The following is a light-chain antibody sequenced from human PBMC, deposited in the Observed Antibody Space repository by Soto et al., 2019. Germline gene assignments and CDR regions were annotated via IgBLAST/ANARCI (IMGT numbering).Light chain of an antibody. CDR3: QQRSNLPS. V-gene: IGKV3-11*01. J-gene: IGKJ3*01. Sequence: EIVLTQSPATLSLSPGERATLSCRASQSVSSYLAWYQQKPGQAPRLLIYDASNRATGIPARFSGSGSGTDFTLTISSLEPEDLAVYYCQQRSNLPSFGPGTKVDIK. CDR1: QSVSSY. CDR2: DAS.